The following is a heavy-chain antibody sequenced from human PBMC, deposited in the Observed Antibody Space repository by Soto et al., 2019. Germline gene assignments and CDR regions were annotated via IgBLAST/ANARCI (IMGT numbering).Heavy chain of an antibody. Sequence: EVKVVESGGGLVQPGGSLRLSCAASGFTFNTYWMHWVRQVPGKGLVWVSRIKGDGSSLSYADSVKGRFTISRDNVENTVYLQMGSLRADDTAVYYCARGLKNYYGVDVWGQGTTVTVSS. V-gene: IGHV3-74*01. CDR3: ARGLKNYYGVDV. CDR2: IKGDGSSL. CDR1: GFTFNTYW. J-gene: IGHJ6*02.